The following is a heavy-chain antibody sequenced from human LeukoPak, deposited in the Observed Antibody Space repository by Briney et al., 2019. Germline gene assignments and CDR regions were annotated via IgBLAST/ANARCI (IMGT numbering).Heavy chain of an antibody. J-gene: IGHJ4*02. CDR2: ISYDGSNK. D-gene: IGHD1-26*01. CDR1: GFTFSSYG. V-gene: IGHV3-30*03. CDR3: ARAVIVGTIQFDY. Sequence: GRSLRLSCAASGFTFSSYGMHWVRQAPGKGLEWVAVISYDGSNKYYADSVKGRFTISRDNSKNTLYLQMNSLRAEDTAVYYCARAVIVGTIQFDYWGQGTLVTVSS.